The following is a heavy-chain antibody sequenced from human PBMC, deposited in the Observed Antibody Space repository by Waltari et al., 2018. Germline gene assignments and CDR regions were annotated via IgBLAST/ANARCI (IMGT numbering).Heavy chain of an antibody. CDR1: GFTFTNTW. CDR2: IKQDGSEK. Sequence: EVQLVESGGGLVQPGGSLRLSCSGSGFTFTNTWMSWVRQAPGKGQEWVASIKQDGSEKYYVDSMKGRFTIARDNAKNSLSLQMDSLRAEDTAVYFCARGVTTVEYWGQGTLVTVSS. CDR3: ARGVTTVEY. V-gene: IGHV3-7*04. D-gene: IGHD2-21*02. J-gene: IGHJ4*02.